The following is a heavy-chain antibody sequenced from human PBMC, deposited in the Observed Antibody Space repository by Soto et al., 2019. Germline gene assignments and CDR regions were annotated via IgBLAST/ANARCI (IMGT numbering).Heavy chain of an antibody. Sequence: QVQLVQSGAEVKKPGSSVKVSCKASGGTFSSYTISWVRQAPGQGLEWMGRIIPILGIANYAQKFQGRVTITADKSTSTAYMELSSLRSEDTAVYYGARVGGYSYGYRDYWGQGTLVTVSS. CDR1: GGTFSSYT. CDR3: ARVGGYSYGYRDY. CDR2: IIPILGIA. V-gene: IGHV1-69*02. D-gene: IGHD5-18*01. J-gene: IGHJ4*02.